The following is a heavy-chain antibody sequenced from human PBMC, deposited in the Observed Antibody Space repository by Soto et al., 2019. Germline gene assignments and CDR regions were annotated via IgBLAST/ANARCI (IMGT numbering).Heavy chain of an antibody. CDR3: ARLYYFDSSAYPSGMDV. CDR2: IYPGDSDP. V-gene: IGHV5-51*01. D-gene: IGHD3-22*01. Sequence: CKGSGYRFTSFWIGWVRQMPGKGLEWMGIIYPGDSDPRYSPSFQGQVNISADKSISTAYLQWSSLKASDTAMYYCARLYYFDSSAYPSGMDVWGQGTTVTVSS. CDR1: GYRFTSFW. J-gene: IGHJ6*02.